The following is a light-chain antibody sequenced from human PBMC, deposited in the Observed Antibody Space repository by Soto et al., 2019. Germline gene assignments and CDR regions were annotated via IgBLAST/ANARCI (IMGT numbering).Light chain of an antibody. CDR3: CSYAGSYTYV. CDR2: EVN. J-gene: IGLJ1*01. Sequence: QSVLTQPPSASGSPGQSVAISCTGTSSDVGGYNYVSWYQQHPGKAPKLMIYEVNKRPSGVRDRFSASKSGNTASLTISGLQAEDEADYYCCSYAGSYTYVFGTGTKVTVL. V-gene: IGLV2-8*01. CDR1: SSDVGGYNY.